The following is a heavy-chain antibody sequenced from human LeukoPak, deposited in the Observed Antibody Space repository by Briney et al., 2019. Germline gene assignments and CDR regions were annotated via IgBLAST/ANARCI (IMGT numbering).Heavy chain of an antibody. CDR1: GGSFSGYY. CDR3: AKSGSYSYFDY. V-gene: IGHV4-34*01. J-gene: IGHJ4*02. D-gene: IGHD1-26*01. Sequence: PSGTLSLTCAVYGGSFSGYYWSWIRQPPGKGLEWIGEINHSGSTNYNPSLKSRVTISVDTSKNQFSLKLSSVTAADTAVYYCAKSGSYSYFDYWGQGTLVTVSS. CDR2: INHSGST.